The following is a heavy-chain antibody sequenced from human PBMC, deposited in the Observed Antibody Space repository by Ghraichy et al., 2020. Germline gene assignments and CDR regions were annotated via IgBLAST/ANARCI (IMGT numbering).Heavy chain of an antibody. J-gene: IGHJ6*02. CDR2: ISYDGSNK. CDR1: GFTFSSYG. CDR3: AKDVLVTAIVYSFDYYGMDV. V-gene: IGHV3-30*18. D-gene: IGHD2-21*02. Sequence: GESLNISCAASGFTFSSYGMHWVRQAPGKGLEWVAVISYDGSNKYYADSVKGRFTISRDNSKNTLYLQMNSLRAEDTAVYYCAKDVLVTAIVYSFDYYGMDVWGQGTTVTVSS.